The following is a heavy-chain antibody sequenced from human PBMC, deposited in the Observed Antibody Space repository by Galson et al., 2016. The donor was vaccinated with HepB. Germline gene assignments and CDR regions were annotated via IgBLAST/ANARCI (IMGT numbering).Heavy chain of an antibody. Sequence: SLRLSCAASGFTFDDYAMHWVRQAPGKGLEWFSGTSWNSGSIGYADSVKGRFTISRDNDKNSLHLQMNILRAEDTALYYCARGRGSNWRDAFDIWGQGTLVTVSS. CDR1: GFTFDDYA. V-gene: IGHV3-9*01. CDR3: ARGRGSNWRDAFDI. D-gene: IGHD6-13*01. J-gene: IGHJ4*02. CDR2: TSWNSGSI.